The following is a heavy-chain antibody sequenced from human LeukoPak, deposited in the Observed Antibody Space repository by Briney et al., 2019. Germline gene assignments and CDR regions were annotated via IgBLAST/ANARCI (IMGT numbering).Heavy chain of an antibody. CDR1: GGTFSSYA. CDR3: TRHPPLDAFDV. J-gene: IGHJ3*01. Sequence: ASVKVSCKASGGTFSSYAISWVRQAPGQGLEWMGGIIPIFGTANYAQKFHGRVTITADESTSTAYMELSSLISEDTAMYYCTRHPPLDAFDVWGQGTMVSVSS. V-gene: IGHV1-69*13. CDR2: IIPIFGTA.